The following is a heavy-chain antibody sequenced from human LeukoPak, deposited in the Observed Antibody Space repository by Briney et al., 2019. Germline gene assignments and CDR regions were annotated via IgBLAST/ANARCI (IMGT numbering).Heavy chain of an antibody. CDR2: INSGGTT. CDR1: GGSISSYY. Sequence: SETLSLTCTVSGGSISSYYWNWIRQPAGKRLEWIGRINSGGTTNYNPSLKSRVTMSVDTSKKHFSLKLTSVTAADTAVYYCATHGGTVGYFDYWGQGILVTVSS. D-gene: IGHD1-1*01. J-gene: IGHJ4*02. V-gene: IGHV4-4*07. CDR3: ATHGGTVGYFDY.